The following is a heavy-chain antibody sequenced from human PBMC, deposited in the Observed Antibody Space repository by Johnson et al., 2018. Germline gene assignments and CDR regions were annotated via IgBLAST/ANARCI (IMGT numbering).Heavy chain of an antibody. CDR3: ARGPDGDYYYYYYMDV. CDR1: GGSISSYY. J-gene: IGHJ6*03. CDR2: IYYSGST. V-gene: IGHV4-59*01. Sequence: QVQLQESGPGLVEPSETLSLTCTVSGGSISSYYWSWILQPPGKGLEWIGYIYYSGSTNYNPSLKSRVTISVDTSKNQFSLKLSSVTAADTAVYDCARGPDGDYYYYYYMDVWGKGTTVTVSS.